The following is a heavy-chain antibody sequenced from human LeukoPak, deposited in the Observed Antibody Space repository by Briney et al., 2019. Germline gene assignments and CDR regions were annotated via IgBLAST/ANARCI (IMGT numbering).Heavy chain of an antibody. CDR1: GYTFTSYG. CDR3: ASVYDILTGYYTAPKSNPSGPLGY. J-gene: IGHJ4*02. Sequence: GASVKVSCKASGYTFTSYGISWVRQAPGQGLEWMGWISAYNGNTNYAQKLQGRVTMTTDTSTSTAYMELRSLRSDDTAVYYCASVYDILTGYYTAPKSNPSGPLGYWGQGTLVTVSS. V-gene: IGHV1-18*01. CDR2: ISAYNGNT. D-gene: IGHD3-9*01.